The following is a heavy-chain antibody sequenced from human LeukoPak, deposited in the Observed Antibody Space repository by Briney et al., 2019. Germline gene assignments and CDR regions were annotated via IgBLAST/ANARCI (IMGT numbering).Heavy chain of an antibody. CDR1: GGTFSTYT. Sequence: AASVKVSCKSSGGTFSTYTLTWVRQAPGQGLEWMGGIIPVLGTAMYLQKFLGRVTITADRSTSTVYMELIRLTVEDTAVYYCARERGWGSYSYWGQGTLVTVSS. V-gene: IGHV1-69*08. CDR3: ARERGWGSYSY. CDR2: IIPVLGTA. D-gene: IGHD1-26*01. J-gene: IGHJ4*02.